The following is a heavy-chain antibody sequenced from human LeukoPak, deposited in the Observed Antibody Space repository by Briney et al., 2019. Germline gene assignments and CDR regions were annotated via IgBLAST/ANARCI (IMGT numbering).Heavy chain of an antibody. D-gene: IGHD2-2*01. CDR3: ARFRGGDQLILGDFDY. CDR2: ISAYNGNT. J-gene: IGHJ4*02. V-gene: IGHV1-18*01. CDR1: GYTFTSYG. Sequence: GASVKVSCKASGYTFTSYGISWVRQAPGQGLEWMGWISAYNGNTNYAQKLQGRVTMTTDTSTSTAYMELRSLRSDDTAVYYCARFRGGDQLILGDFDYRGQGTLVTVSS.